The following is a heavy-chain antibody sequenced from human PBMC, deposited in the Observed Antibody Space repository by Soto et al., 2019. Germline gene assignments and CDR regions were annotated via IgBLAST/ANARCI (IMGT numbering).Heavy chain of an antibody. Sequence: SETLSLTCTVSGGSISSCDYYWSWIRQPPGKGLEWIGYIYYSGSTYYNPSLKSRVTISVDTSKNQFSLKLSSVTAADTAVYYCARDRGRRDYGDYDDLNWFDPWGQGTLVTVSS. CDR2: IYYSGST. D-gene: IGHD4-17*01. V-gene: IGHV4-30-4*01. CDR1: GGSISSCDYY. CDR3: ARDRGRRDYGDYDDLNWFDP. J-gene: IGHJ5*02.